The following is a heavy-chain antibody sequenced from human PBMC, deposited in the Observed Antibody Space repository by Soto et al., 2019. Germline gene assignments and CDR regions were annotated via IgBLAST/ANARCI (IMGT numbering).Heavy chain of an antibody. J-gene: IGHJ6*03. Sequence: SETLSLTCTVSGGSISSYYWSWIRQPPGKGLEWIGYIYYSGSTNYNPSLKSRVTISVDTSKNQFSLKLSSVTAADTAVYYCARAVGFWRVATGNYYYYYMDVWGKGTTVTVSS. CDR2: IYYSGST. D-gene: IGHD5-12*01. CDR3: ARAVGFWRVATGNYYYYYMDV. CDR1: GGSISSYY. V-gene: IGHV4-59*01.